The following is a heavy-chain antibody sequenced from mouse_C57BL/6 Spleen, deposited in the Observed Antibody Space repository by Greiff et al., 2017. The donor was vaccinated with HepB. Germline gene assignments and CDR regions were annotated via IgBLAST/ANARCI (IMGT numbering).Heavy chain of an antibody. CDR1: GYAFSSSW. CDR3: ARLTDDY. D-gene: IGHD4-1*01. V-gene: IGHV1-82*01. Sequence: QVQLQQSGPELVKPGASVKISCKASGYAFSSSWMKWVKQSPGKGLEGIGRIYPGDGDTNYNGKFKGKATLTADKSSSTAYMQLSSLTSEDSAVYFCARLTDDYWGQGTTLTVSS. J-gene: IGHJ2*01. CDR2: IYPGDGDT.